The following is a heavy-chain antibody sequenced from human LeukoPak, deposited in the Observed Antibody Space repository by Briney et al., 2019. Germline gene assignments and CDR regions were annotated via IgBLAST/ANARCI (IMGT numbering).Heavy chain of an antibody. CDR2: IYYSGST. V-gene: IGHV4-59*01. CDR1: GGFISSYY. J-gene: IGHJ4*02. Sequence: SETLSLTCIVSGGFISSYYWSWIRQPPGKGLEWIGYIYYSGSTNYNPSLKSRVTISVDTSKNQFSLKLSSVTAADTAVYYCARGPPDYYDSSPFDYWGQGTLVTVSS. CDR3: ARGPPDYYDSSPFDY. D-gene: IGHD3-22*01.